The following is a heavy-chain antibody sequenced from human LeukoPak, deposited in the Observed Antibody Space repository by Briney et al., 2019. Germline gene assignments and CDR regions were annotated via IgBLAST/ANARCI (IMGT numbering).Heavy chain of an antibody. CDR3: ARVWHYYDSSGYFGHNWFDP. CDR2: IIPIFGTA. CDR1: GGTFSSYA. V-gene: IGHV1-69*13. Sequence: SVKVSCKASGGTFSSYAISWVRQAPGQGLEWMGGIIPIFGTANYAQKFQGRVTITADESTSTAYMELSSLRSEDTAVYYCARVWHYYDSSGYFGHNWFDPWGXGTLVTVSS. J-gene: IGHJ5*02. D-gene: IGHD3-22*01.